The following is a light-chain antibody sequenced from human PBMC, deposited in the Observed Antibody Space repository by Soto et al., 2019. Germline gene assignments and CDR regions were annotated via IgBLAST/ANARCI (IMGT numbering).Light chain of an antibody. Sequence: DIVLTQSPGTLSLSPGERATLSCRASQSVGNNYVAWYQQKPGQAPRLLIHDASSRATGIPDRFSGSGSGTDFTLTISRLELEDFAVYFCQQCATSPLTFGRGTRVDI. CDR2: DAS. CDR1: QSVGNNY. V-gene: IGKV3-20*01. CDR3: QQCATSPLT. J-gene: IGKJ1*01.